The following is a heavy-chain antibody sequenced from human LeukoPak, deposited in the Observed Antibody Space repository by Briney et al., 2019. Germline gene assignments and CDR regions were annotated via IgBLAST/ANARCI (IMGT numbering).Heavy chain of an antibody. Sequence: GGSLRLSCAASGFTVSSNYMSWVRQAPGKGLEWVSVIYSGGSTYYADSVKGRFTISRHNSKNTLYLQMNSLRAEDTAVYYCASRITGTTSCYAFDIWGQGTMATVSS. CDR1: GFTVSSNY. CDR2: IYSGGST. D-gene: IGHD1-20*01. CDR3: ASRITGTTSCYAFDI. J-gene: IGHJ3*02. V-gene: IGHV3-53*04.